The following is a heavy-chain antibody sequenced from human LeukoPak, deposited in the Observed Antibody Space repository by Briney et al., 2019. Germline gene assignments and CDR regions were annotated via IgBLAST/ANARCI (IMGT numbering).Heavy chain of an antibody. CDR2: INHSGST. V-gene: IGHV4-34*01. CDR3: ARVAYDILTGFDY. CDR1: GGSFSGYY. Sequence: SETLSLTCAVYGGSFSGYYWSWIRQPPGKGLEWIGEINHSGSTNYNPSLKSRVTISVDTSKNQFSLKLSSVTAADTAVYYCARVAYDILTGFDYWGQGTLVTVSS. J-gene: IGHJ4*02. D-gene: IGHD3-9*01.